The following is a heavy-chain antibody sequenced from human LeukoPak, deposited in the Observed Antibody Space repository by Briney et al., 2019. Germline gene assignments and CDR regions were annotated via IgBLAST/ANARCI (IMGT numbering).Heavy chain of an antibody. J-gene: IGHJ3*02. D-gene: IGHD2-2*01. CDR2: ISGSGGST. CDR3: ANIPNGVPAATRKDAFDI. Sequence: PGGSLRLSCAASGFTFSSYAMSWVRQAPGKGLEWVSAISGSGGSTYYADSVKGRFTISRDNSTNTLYLQMNSLRAEDTAVYYCANIPNGVPAATRKDAFDIWGQGTMVTVSS. V-gene: IGHV3-23*01. CDR1: GFTFSSYA.